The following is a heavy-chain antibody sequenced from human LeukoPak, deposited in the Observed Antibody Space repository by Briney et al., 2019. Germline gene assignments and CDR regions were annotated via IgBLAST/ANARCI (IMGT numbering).Heavy chain of an antibody. CDR3: ARGRAGYCSSTSCYAGRVDY. D-gene: IGHD2-2*01. V-gene: IGHV4-34*01. J-gene: IGHJ4*02. Sequence: SETLSLTCPVYGGSFSGYYWSWIRQPPGKGLEWIGEINHSGSTNYNPSLKSRVTISVDTSKNQFSLKLSSVTAADTAVYYCARGRAGYCSSTSCYAGRVDYWGQGTLVTVSS. CDR2: INHSGST. CDR1: GGSFSGYY.